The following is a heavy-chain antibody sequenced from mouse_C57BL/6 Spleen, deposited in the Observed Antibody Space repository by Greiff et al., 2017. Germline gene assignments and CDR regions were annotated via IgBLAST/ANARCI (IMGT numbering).Heavy chain of an antibody. V-gene: IGHV1-15*01. J-gene: IGHJ2*01. CDR2: IDPETGGT. D-gene: IGHD1-1*01. CDR1: GYTFTDYE. CDR3: TRRNTTVEYFDY. Sequence: VQLQQSGAELVRPGASVTLSCKASGYTFTDYEMHWVKQTPVNGLEWIGAIDPETGGTAYNQKFKGKAILTADKSSSTAYMELRSLTSEDSAVYYCTRRNTTVEYFDYWGQGTTLTVSS.